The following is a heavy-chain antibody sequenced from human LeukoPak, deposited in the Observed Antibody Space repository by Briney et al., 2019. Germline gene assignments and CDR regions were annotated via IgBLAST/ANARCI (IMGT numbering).Heavy chain of an antibody. D-gene: IGHD2-21*01. Sequence: PSETLSLTCTVSGGSTSSSYSYWGWIRQPPGKGLEWIGNIYYSGSTYYNPSLKSRVTISVDTSKNHFSLKLNSVTAEDAAVYYCAKAPVTTCSGAYCYPFDYWGQGTLVTVSS. V-gene: IGHV4-39*07. J-gene: IGHJ4*02. CDR1: GGSTSSSYSY. CDR3: AKAPVTTCSGAYCYPFDY. CDR2: IYYSGST.